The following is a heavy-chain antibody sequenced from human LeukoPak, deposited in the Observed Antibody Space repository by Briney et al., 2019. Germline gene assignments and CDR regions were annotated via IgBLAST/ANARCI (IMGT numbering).Heavy chain of an antibody. CDR2: ISDTSRYI. CDR1: DSPLRPI. D-gene: IGHD5-18*01. V-gene: IGHV3-21*01. CDR3: ARGANSYGPVDY. Sequence: GGSLDSPGQPLDSPLRPINWVRQAPGKGLEWVSSISDTSRYIYYADSVRGRFTISRANAKDSLYLQMDSLRAEDTAVYYCARGANSYGPVDYWGPGTLVTVSS. J-gene: IGHJ4*02.